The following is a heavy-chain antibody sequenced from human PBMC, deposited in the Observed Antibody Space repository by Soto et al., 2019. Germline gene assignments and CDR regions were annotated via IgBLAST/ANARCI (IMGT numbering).Heavy chain of an antibody. V-gene: IGHV3-48*02. J-gene: IGHJ5*02. Sequence: EVQLVESGGGLVQPGGSLRLSCAASGFTFSSYSMNWFRQAPGKGLEWVSYISSSSSTIYYADSVKGRFTISRDNAKNSLYLQMNILRDEDTAVYYCAREGGNRNWVDPWGQGTLVTVSS. D-gene: IGHD1-26*01. CDR1: GFTFSSYS. CDR3: AREGGNRNWVDP. CDR2: ISSSSSTI.